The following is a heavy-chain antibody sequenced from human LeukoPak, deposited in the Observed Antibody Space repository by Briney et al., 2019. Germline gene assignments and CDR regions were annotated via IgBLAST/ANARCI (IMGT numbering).Heavy chain of an antibody. J-gene: IGHJ4*02. CDR2: IYYSGST. D-gene: IGHD4-17*01. CDR1: GGSIRSYY. CDR3: ARTGSTVTMLYPFDH. Sequence: SETLSLTCTVSGGSIRSYYWSWIRQPPGKGLEWIGYIYYSGSTNYNPTLKSRVSISVDTSKNQFSLKLSSVTAADTAVYYCARTGSTVTMLYPFDHWGQGTLVTVSS. V-gene: IGHV4-59*01.